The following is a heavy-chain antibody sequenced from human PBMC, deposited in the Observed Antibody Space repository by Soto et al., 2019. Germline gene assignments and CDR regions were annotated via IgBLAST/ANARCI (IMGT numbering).Heavy chain of an antibody. CDR1: GYTFTSYG. D-gene: IGHD3-3*01. V-gene: IGHV1-18*04. Sequence: ASVKVSCKASGYTFTSYGISWVRQAPGQGLEWMGWISAYNGNTNYAQKLQGRVTMTTDTSTSTAYMELRSLRSDDTAVYYCARDPFNYDFWSGLGYFDYWGQGTLVTVYS. J-gene: IGHJ4*02. CDR3: ARDPFNYDFWSGLGYFDY. CDR2: ISAYNGNT.